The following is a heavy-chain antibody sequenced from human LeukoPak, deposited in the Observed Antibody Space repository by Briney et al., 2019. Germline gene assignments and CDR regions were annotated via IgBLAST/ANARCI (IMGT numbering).Heavy chain of an antibody. CDR1: RFTFDDYA. CDR3: AKGGTYVLLWFGEPPDY. J-gene: IGHJ4*02. CDR2: ISWNRGSI. Sequence: GRSLRLSCAASRFTFDDYAMHWVRQAPGKGLEWVSGISWNRGSIGYADSVKGRFTISRDNAKNSLYLQMNSLRAEDTAVYYCAKGGTYVLLWFGEPPDYWGQGTLVTVSS. V-gene: IGHV3-9*01. D-gene: IGHD3-10*01.